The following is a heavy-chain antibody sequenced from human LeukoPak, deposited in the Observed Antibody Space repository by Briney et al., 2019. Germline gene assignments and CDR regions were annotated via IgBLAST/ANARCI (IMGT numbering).Heavy chain of an antibody. CDR2: ISSSSSYI. V-gene: IGHV3-21*01. CDR3: AKDQLPGNVGSWYYFDY. D-gene: IGHD6-13*01. Sequence: GGSLRLSCAASGFTFSSYSMNWVRQAPGKGLEWVSSISSSSSYIYYADSVKGRFTISRGNSKNTLYLQMNSLRAEDTAVYYCAKDQLPGNVGSWYYFDYWGQGTLVTVSS. J-gene: IGHJ4*02. CDR1: GFTFSSYS.